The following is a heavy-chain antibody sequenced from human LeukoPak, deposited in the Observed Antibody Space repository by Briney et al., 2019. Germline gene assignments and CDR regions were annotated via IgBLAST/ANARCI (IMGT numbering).Heavy chain of an antibody. Sequence: PSETLSLTCTVSGGSISSGGYYWSWIRQHPGKGLEWIGYIYYSGSTYYNPSLKSRVTISVDTSKNQFSLKLSSVTAADTAVYYCARAGEMATIWTGTDAFDIWGQGTMVTVSS. J-gene: IGHJ3*02. CDR1: GGSISSGGYY. V-gene: IGHV4-31*03. D-gene: IGHD5-24*01. CDR3: ARAGEMATIWTGTDAFDI. CDR2: IYYSGST.